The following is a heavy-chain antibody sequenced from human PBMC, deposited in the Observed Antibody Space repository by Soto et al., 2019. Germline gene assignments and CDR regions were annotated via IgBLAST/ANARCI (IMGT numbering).Heavy chain of an antibody. V-gene: IGHV1-18*01. J-gene: IGHJ6*02. CDR1: GSSFTRDG. CDR3: VRDRDSDTWPSRDV. D-gene: IGHD1-26*01. CDR2: ISAKNGDT. Sequence: AASVKVSCKASGSSFTRDGISWVRQALGQGLEWMGWISAKNGDTNYAQKFQGRVIMTTDTSTSTAYMELRSLRSDDTAVYYCVRDRDSDTWPSRDVWGQGTTVTVSS.